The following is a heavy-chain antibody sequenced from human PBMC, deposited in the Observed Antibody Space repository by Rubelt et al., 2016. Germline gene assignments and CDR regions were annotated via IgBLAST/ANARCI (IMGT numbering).Heavy chain of an antibody. D-gene: IGHD3-10*01. Sequence: QVQPVQSGAEVKKPGASVKVSCKVSGYTLTELSMHWVRQAPGKGLEWMGGFDPEDGEKLHEQKSRGRVPLTEETSTDTAYMELSSLRSEDTAVYYCATGYGSGSYSVWGQGTLVTVSS. CDR1: GYTLTELS. CDR3: ATGYGSGSYSV. V-gene: IGHV1-24*01. CDR2: FDPEDGEK. J-gene: IGHJ4*02.